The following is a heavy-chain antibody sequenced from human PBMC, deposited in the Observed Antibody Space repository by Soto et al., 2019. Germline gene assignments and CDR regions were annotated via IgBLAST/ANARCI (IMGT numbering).Heavy chain of an antibody. CDR3: AKDSGPLDDSSGYDAFDI. CDR1: GFTVSSYG. V-gene: IGHV3-30*18. Sequence: GGSLRLSCAASGFTVSSYGMHWVRQAPGKGLEWVAVISYDGSNKYYADSVKGRFTISRDNSKNTLYLQMNSLRAEDTAVYYCAKDSGPLDDSSGYDAFDIWGQGTMVTVSS. D-gene: IGHD3-22*01. J-gene: IGHJ3*02. CDR2: ISYDGSNK.